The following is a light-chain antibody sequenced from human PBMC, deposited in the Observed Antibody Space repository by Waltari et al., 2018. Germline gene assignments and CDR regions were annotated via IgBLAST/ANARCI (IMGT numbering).Light chain of an antibody. CDR3: QQYYSTPRT. V-gene: IGKV4-1*01. CDR2: WAS. Sequence: DIVMTQSPDSLAVSLGARATINCQSSQSVLYSSNNKNYLAWYQQKPGQPPKLLIYWASTRESGVPDRFSGSGSGTDFTLTISSLQAEDVAVYYCQQYYSTPRTFGGGTKVEIK. J-gene: IGKJ4*01. CDR1: QSVLYSSNNKNY.